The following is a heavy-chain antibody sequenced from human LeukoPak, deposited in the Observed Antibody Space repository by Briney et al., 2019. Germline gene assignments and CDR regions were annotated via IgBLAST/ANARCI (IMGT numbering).Heavy chain of an antibody. CDR3: ARGPSFWIRRFDY. CDR2: INHSGST. V-gene: IGHV4-34*01. J-gene: IGHJ4*02. Sequence: PSETLSLTCAVYGGSFSGYYWSWIRQPPGKGLEWIGEINHSGSTNYNPSLKSRVTISVDTSMNQFSLKLSSVTAADTAVYYCARGPSFWIRRFDYWGQGTLVTVSS. CDR1: GGSFSGYY. D-gene: IGHD3-3*01.